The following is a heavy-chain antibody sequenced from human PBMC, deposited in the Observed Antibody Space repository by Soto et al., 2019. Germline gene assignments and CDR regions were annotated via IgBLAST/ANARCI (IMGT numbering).Heavy chain of an antibody. CDR3: ARSTLWDYDILTGYGMDV. V-gene: IGHV1-46*01. CDR1: GYTFTSYY. Sequence: AASVKVSCKASGYTFTSYYMHWVRQAPGQGLEWMGIINPSGGSTSYAQKFQGRVTMTRDTSTSTVYMELSSLRSEDTAVYYCARSTLWDYDILTGYGMDVWGQGTTVTVSS. D-gene: IGHD3-9*01. CDR2: INPSGGST. J-gene: IGHJ6*02.